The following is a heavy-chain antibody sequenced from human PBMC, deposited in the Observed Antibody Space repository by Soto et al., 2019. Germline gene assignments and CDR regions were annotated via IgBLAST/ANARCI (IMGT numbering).Heavy chain of an antibody. D-gene: IGHD3-3*01. CDR1: GFTFNSYA. CDR2: ISGNGGTT. V-gene: IGHV3-23*01. CDR3: AKGKSHTLFGVNTLFDY. J-gene: IGHJ4*02. Sequence: SLRLSCAASGFTFNSYAMSWVRQAPGKGLEWVSLISGNGGTTNYGDSVKGRFTISRDNSKKKLYLQMDSLRAEDTAVYYCAKGKSHTLFGVNTLFDYWGQGTLVTVSS.